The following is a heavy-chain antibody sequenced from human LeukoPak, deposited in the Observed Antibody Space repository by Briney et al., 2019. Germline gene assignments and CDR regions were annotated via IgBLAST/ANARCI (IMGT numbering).Heavy chain of an antibody. Sequence: PSETLSLTCTVSGGSISSSSYYWGWTRQPPGKGRECIGSIYYCGSTYYIPSLKSRVTISVDTSKNQFSLKLSSVSAADTAVYCCARRLRFLEWLISPAFDIWGQGTMVTVSS. CDR2: IYYCGST. V-gene: IGHV4-39*01. CDR3: ARRLRFLEWLISPAFDI. CDR1: GGSISSSSYY. D-gene: IGHD3-3*01. J-gene: IGHJ3*02.